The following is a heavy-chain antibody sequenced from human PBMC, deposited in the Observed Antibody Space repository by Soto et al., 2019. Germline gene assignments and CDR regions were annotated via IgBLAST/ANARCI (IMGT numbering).Heavy chain of an antibody. CDR3: ARDRSSGTGGDYYYYGMDV. D-gene: IGHD6-19*01. J-gene: IGHJ6*02. CDR2: FDPEDGET. Sequence: ASVKVSCKVSGYTLTELSMHWVRQAPGKGLEWMGGFDPEDGETIYAQKFQGRVTMTEDTSTDTAYMELSSLRSEDTAVYHCARDRSSGTGGDYYYYGMDVWGQGTTVTVSS. V-gene: IGHV1-24*01. CDR1: GYTLTELS.